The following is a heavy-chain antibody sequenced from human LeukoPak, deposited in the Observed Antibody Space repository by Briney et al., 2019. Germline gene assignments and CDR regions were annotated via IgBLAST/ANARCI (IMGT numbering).Heavy chain of an antibody. V-gene: IGHV3-53*01. CDR1: GFTVSSNY. D-gene: IGHD2-21*02. Sequence: GGSLRLSCAASGFTVSSNYMNWVRQAPGKGLEWVSVIYSGGNTYYADSVKGRFTLSRDNSKNTLYLQMNSLRAEDTAVYYCARDCGGDCYPPGGSWAFDIWGQGTMVTVSS. CDR2: IYSGGNT. CDR3: ARDCGGDCYPPGGSWAFDI. J-gene: IGHJ3*02.